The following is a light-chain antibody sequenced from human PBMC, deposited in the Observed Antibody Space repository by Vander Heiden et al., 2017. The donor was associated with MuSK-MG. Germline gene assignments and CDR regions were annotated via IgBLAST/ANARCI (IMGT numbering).Light chain of an antibody. CDR1: QSVSSSY. J-gene: IGKJ4*01. CDR2: SAS. V-gene: IGKV3-20*01. Sequence: LTQSPGTLSLSPGERATLSCRASQSVSSSYLAWYQQKPGQAPRLLIYSASSRATGIPDRFSGSASGTDFTLTISRLEPEDFAVYYCQQYNSSPLTFGGGTKVEIK. CDR3: QQYNSSPLT.